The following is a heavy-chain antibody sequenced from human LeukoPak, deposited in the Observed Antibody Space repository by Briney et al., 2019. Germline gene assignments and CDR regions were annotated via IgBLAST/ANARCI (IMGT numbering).Heavy chain of an antibody. V-gene: IGHV4-4*07. CDR1: GGSISSYY. CDR2: IYTSGST. D-gene: IGHD5-12*01. CDR3: ARHRRFRDIVATMYYFDY. Sequence: SETLSLTCIVSGGSISSYYWSWIRQPAGKGLEWIGRIYTSGSTNYNPSLKSRVTMSLDTSKNQFSLRLSSVTAADTAVYYCARHRRFRDIVATMYYFDYWGQGTLVTVSS. J-gene: IGHJ4*02.